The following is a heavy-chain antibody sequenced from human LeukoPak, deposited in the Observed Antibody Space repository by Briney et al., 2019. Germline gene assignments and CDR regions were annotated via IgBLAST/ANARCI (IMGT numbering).Heavy chain of an antibody. V-gene: IGHV3-7*03. D-gene: IGHD6-13*01. CDR2: INQDGSGK. CDR1: GFTFSSYW. Sequence: PGGSLRLSCAASGFTFSSYWMSWVRQAPGKGLEWVANINQDGSGKYYVDSVKGRFTISRDNAKNSLYLQMNSLRAEDTAVYYCAKPSSSWPLNYMDVWGKGTTVTVSS. J-gene: IGHJ6*03. CDR3: AKPSSSWPLNYMDV.